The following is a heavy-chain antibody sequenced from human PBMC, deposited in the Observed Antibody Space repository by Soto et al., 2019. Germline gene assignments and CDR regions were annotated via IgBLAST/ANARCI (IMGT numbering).Heavy chain of an antibody. J-gene: IGHJ6*02. CDR1: GFTFSSYG. CDR3: AKRLLAVAGYLHGMDV. Sequence: QVQLVESGGGVVQPGRSLRLSCAASGFTFSSYGMHWVRQAPGKWLEWVAVISHDGSNKYFADSVKGRFTISRDNYQNTLYLQISGLIADYTAVYYCAKRLLAVAGYLHGMDVWGHGTTVTVSS. D-gene: IGHD6-19*01. V-gene: IGHV3-30*18. CDR2: ISHDGSNK.